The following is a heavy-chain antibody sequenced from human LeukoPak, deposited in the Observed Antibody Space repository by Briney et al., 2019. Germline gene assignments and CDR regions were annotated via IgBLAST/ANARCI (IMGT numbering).Heavy chain of an antibody. Sequence: PSETLSLTCTVCGGSISSYYWSWIRQPPGKGLEWIGYIYYSGSTNYNPSLKSRVTISVDTSKNQFSLKLSSVTAADTAVYYCARRVPGYSSGWWVWFDPWGQGTLVTVSS. V-gene: IGHV4-59*08. D-gene: IGHD6-19*01. CDR1: GGSISSYY. CDR3: ARRVPGYSSGWWVWFDP. J-gene: IGHJ5*02. CDR2: IYYSGST.